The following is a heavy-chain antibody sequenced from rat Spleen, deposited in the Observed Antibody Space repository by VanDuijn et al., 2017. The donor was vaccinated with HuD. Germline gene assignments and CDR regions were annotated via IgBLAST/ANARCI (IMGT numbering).Heavy chain of an antibody. CDR2: ISSGGST. CDR3: TRPNNPYWYFDF. CDR1: GFSLTSYN. V-gene: IGHV2-6*01. Sequence: QVQLKESGPGLVQPSQTLSLTCTVSGFSLTSYNVHWVRQPPGKGLEWIATISSGGSTYYNSVLKFRLSISRDTSKSQVFLKMNSLQTEDTAIYFCTRPNNPYWYFDFWGPGTMVTVSS. D-gene: IGHD1-10*01. J-gene: IGHJ1*01.